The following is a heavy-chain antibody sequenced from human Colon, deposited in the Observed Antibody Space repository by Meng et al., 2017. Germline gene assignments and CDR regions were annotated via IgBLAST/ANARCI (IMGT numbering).Heavy chain of an antibody. CDR2: IIPGSGDT. J-gene: IGHJ6*02. Sequence: ASVKVSCKASGYSFTNHAMHWVRQAPGQRLEWMGWIIPGSGDTKYSQKFQGRVTITRDTSASTAYMELSSLISEDTAVYYCARALGGAPNHYAMDVWGQGTTVTGS. CDR3: ARALGGAPNHYAMDV. V-gene: IGHV1-3*01. D-gene: IGHD3-16*01. CDR1: GYSFTNHA.